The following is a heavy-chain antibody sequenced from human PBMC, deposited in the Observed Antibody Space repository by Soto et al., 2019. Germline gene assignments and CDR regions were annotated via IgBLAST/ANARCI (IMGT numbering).Heavy chain of an antibody. Sequence: KPSETLSLTCGVSGFSISSVSYWGWIRQPPGKGLEWIGSIHHGGTTYYNPSLESRVTISVDTSKNQFSLKLRSVTAADTAVYYCARGPANYYFDYWGQGTLVTVSS. CDR2: IHHGGTT. V-gene: IGHV4-38-2*01. D-gene: IGHD2-8*01. CDR1: GFSISSVSY. CDR3: ARGPANYYFDY. J-gene: IGHJ4*02.